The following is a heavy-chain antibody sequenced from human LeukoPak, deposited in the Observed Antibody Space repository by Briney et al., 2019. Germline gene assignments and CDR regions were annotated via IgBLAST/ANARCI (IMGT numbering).Heavy chain of an antibody. J-gene: IGHJ1*01. D-gene: IGHD3-22*01. V-gene: IGHV3-23*01. Sequence: PGGSLRLSCAASGFTFSSYAMSWVRQAPGKGLEWVSAISGSGGSTYYADSVKGRFTISRDNSKNTLCLQMNSLRAEDTAVYYCAKGYYDSSGSEYFQHWGQGTLVTVSS. CDR1: GFTFSSYA. CDR2: ISGSGGST. CDR3: AKGYYDSSGSEYFQH.